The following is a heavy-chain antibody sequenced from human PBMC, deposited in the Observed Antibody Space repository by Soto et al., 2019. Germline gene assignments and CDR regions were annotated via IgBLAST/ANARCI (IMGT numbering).Heavy chain of an antibody. Sequence: ASVKVSCKASGYTFTGYYMHWVRQAPGQGLEWMGWINPNSGGTNYAQKFQGWVTMTRDTSISTAYMELSRLRSDDTAVYYCARAGRARYCSGGSCPVGYYYYYMDVWGKGTTVTVSS. J-gene: IGHJ6*03. D-gene: IGHD2-15*01. CDR1: GYTFTGYY. CDR3: ARAGRARYCSGGSCPVGYYYYYMDV. V-gene: IGHV1-2*04. CDR2: INPNSGGT.